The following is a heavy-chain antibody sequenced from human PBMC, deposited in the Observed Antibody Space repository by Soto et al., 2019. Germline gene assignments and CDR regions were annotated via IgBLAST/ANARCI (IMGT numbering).Heavy chain of an antibody. CDR1: GFTVSSNY. Sequence: GGSLRLSCAASGFTVSSNYMSWVRQAPGKGLEWVSVIYSGGSTYYADSVKGRFTISRHNSKNTLYLQMNSLRAEDTAVYYCARELYSSSSYYGMDVWGQGTTVTVSS. J-gene: IGHJ6*02. V-gene: IGHV3-53*04. D-gene: IGHD6-6*01. CDR3: ARELYSSSSYYGMDV. CDR2: IYSGGST.